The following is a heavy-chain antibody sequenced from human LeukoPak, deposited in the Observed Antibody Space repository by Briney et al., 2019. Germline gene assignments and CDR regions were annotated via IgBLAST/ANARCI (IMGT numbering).Heavy chain of an antibody. CDR2: INPNSGGT. CDR1: GYTFTGYY. Sequence: ASVKVSCKASGYTFTGYYMHWVRQAPGQGLEWMGWINPNSGGTNYAQKFQGRVTMTRDTSISTAYMELSRLRSDDTAVYYCARSGSTAGYYDFWRPFDPWGQGTLVTVS. D-gene: IGHD3-3*01. CDR3: ARSGSTAGYYDFWRPFDP. V-gene: IGHV1-2*02. J-gene: IGHJ5*02.